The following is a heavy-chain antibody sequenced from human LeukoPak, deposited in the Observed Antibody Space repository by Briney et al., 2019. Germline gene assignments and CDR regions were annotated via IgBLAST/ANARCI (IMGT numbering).Heavy chain of an antibody. V-gene: IGHV4-39*01. CDR1: GGSISSSSYY. J-gene: IGHJ6*02. CDR2: IYYSGST. Sequence: SETLSLTCTVSGGSISSSSYYWGWIRQPPGKGLEWIGSIYYSGSTYYNPSLKSRVTISVDTSKNQFSLKLSSVTAADTAVYYCARHEGQQLAPGQYYYGMDVWGQGTTVTVSS. D-gene: IGHD6-13*01. CDR3: ARHEGQQLAPGQYYYGMDV.